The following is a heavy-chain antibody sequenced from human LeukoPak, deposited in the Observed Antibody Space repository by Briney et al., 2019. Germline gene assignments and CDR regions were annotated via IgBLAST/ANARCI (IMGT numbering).Heavy chain of an antibody. D-gene: IGHD1-1*01. J-gene: IGHJ3*02. V-gene: IGHV3-66*01. CDR3: ARAGAGGVFDI. Sequence: PGGSLRLPCAASGFTVSSNYMSWVRQAPGKGLEWVSIIYSGGSTYYADSVKGRFTISRDNSKNMLYLQMNSLRAEDTAVYYCARAGAGGVFDIWGQGTMVTVSS. CDR1: GFTVSSNY. CDR2: IYSGGST.